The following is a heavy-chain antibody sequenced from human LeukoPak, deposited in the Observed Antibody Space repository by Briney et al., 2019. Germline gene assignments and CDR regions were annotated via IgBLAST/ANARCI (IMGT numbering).Heavy chain of an antibody. CDR3: ARDWKTTSFDY. Sequence: PGGSLRLSCPAAAFTISRSAMRCVRQAPGKGLEWVSVISGGGGITNYADSVKGRFTISRDISKNTLYLQMDSLRAEDTAIYYCARDWKTTSFDYWGQGTLVTVSS. J-gene: IGHJ4*02. D-gene: IGHD1-1*01. CDR2: ISGGGGIT. CDR1: AFTISRSA. V-gene: IGHV3-23*01.